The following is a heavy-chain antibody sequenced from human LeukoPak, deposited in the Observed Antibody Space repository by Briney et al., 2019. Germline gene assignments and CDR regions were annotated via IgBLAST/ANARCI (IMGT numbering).Heavy chain of an antibody. CDR2: IYHSGST. D-gene: IGHD6-19*01. CDR3: ARDSRPVAGTIDY. CDR1: GDSISSGDYY. J-gene: IGHJ4*02. Sequence: SETLSLTCTVSGDSISSGDYYWGWIRQPPGKGLEWIGSIYHSGSTYYNPSLKSRVTISVDTSKNQFSLKLSSVTAADTAVYYCARDSRPVAGTIDYWGQGTLVTVSS. V-gene: IGHV4-38-2*02.